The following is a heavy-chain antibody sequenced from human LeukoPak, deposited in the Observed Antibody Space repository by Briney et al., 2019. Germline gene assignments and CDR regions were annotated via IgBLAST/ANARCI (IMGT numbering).Heavy chain of an antibody. D-gene: IGHD6-19*01. J-gene: IGHJ4*02. V-gene: IGHV3-53*01. CDR1: GFTVSSNY. Sequence: GGSLRLSCAASGFTVSSNYMSWVRQAPGKGLEWVSVIYSGGSTYYADSVKGRFTISRDNSKNTLYLQMNSLRAEDTAVYYCARDKGSSGWYGSYLFDYWGQGTLVTVSS. CDR3: ARDKGSSGWYGSYLFDY. CDR2: IYSGGST.